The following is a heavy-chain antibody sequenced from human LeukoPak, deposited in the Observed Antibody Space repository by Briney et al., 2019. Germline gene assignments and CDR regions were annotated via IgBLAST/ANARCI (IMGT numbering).Heavy chain of an antibody. D-gene: IGHD3-16*01. CDR2: ISSSGSTI. J-gene: IGHJ4*02. V-gene: IGHV3-48*03. Sequence: GGSLRLSCAASGFTFSSYEMNWVRQAPGKGREWVSYISSSGSTIYYADSVKGRFTISRDNAKNSLYLQMNSLRAEDTAVYYCARVETYETGEFDYWGQGTLVTVSS. CDR1: GFTFSSYE. CDR3: ARVETYETGEFDY.